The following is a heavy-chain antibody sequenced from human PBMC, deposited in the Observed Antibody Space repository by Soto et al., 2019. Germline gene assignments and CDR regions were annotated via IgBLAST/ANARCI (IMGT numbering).Heavy chain of an antibody. D-gene: IGHD3-22*01. CDR2: IIPNFDTP. V-gene: IGHV1-69*06. Sequence: QVQLVQSGAEVKKPGSSVKLSCKASGDSFNTFAVTWVRQAPGQGLEWMGGIIPNFDTPNYAQKFQARVTIIADKSTSTPYMELSSLISEHTAVYYWSRPYYDSSVYYLWYFDYWGHGALVTVSS. CDR1: GDSFNTFA. J-gene: IGHJ4*01. CDR3: SRPYYDSSVYYLWYFDY.